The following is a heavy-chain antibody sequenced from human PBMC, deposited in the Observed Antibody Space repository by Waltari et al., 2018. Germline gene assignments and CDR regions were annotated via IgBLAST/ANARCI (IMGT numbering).Heavy chain of an antibody. CDR3: ARDQLGYCSGGSCYSDYFDY. J-gene: IGHJ4*02. Sequence: QLQLQESGPGLVKPSETLSLTCTVSGGPISRSRSYLGWIRQPPGKGLEWIGSIYYSGSTYYNPSLKSRVTISVDTSKNQFSLKLSSVTAADTAVYYCARDQLGYCSGGSCYSDYFDYWGQGTLVTVSS. CDR1: GGPISRSRSY. V-gene: IGHV4-39*07. D-gene: IGHD2-15*01. CDR2: IYYSGST.